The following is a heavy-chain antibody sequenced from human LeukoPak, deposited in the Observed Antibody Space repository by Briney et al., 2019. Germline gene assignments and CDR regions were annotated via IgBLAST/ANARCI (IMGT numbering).Heavy chain of an antibody. CDR2: ISSSSNYI. D-gene: IGHD6-19*01. CDR3: ARGSSSGWYYSHMDV. Sequence: GGSLRLSCAASGFTLSTYTMNWVRQAPGKGLEWVSSISSSSNYIYYADSVKGRFTISRDDAKNSLSLQMNSLTVEDTAVYYCARGSSSGWYYSHMDVWGKGTTVIVSS. J-gene: IGHJ6*03. CDR1: GFTLSTYT. V-gene: IGHV3-21*01.